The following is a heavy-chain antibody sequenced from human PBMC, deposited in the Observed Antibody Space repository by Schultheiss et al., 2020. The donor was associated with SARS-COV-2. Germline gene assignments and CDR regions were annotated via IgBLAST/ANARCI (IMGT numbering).Heavy chain of an antibody. CDR3: ARDGWTEGPFDY. J-gene: IGHJ4*02. D-gene: IGHD6-19*01. CDR2: IWYDGSNK. V-gene: IGHV3-33*08. CDR1: GFTVSSNY. Sequence: GGSLRLSCAASGFTVSSNYMSWVRQAPGKGLEWVAVIWYDGSNKYYADSVKGRFTISRDNSKNTVYLQMNSLRGEDTAVYYCARDGWTEGPFDYWGQGTLVTVSS.